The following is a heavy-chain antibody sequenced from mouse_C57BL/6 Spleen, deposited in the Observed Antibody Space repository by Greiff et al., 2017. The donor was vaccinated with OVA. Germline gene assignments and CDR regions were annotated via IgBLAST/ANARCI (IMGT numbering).Heavy chain of an antibody. Sequence: EVKLMESGGGLVKPGGSLKLSCAASGFTFSSYAMSWVRQTPEKRLEWVATISDGGSYTYYPDHVQGRFTISRDNAKNNLYLQRSHLKSEDTAMYYCARAVGSSYGYVDVWGTGTTVTVSS. CDR2: ISDGGSYT. CDR1: GFTFSSYA. V-gene: IGHV5-4*03. D-gene: IGHD1-1*01. CDR3: ARAVGSSYGYVDV. J-gene: IGHJ1*03.